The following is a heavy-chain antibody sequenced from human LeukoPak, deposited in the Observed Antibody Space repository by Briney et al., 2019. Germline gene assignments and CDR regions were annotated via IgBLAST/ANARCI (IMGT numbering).Heavy chain of an antibody. CDR2: INPNSGGT. J-gene: IGHJ4*02. CDR1: GYTFTGCY. V-gene: IGHV1-2*06. CDR3: ARGGYYDSSGNY. D-gene: IGHD3-22*01. Sequence: GASVKVSCKASGYTFTGCYMHWVRQAPGQGHEWMGRINPNSGGTNYAQKFQGRVTMARDTSISTAYMELSSLRSDDTAVYYCARGGYYDSSGNYWGQGTLVTVSS.